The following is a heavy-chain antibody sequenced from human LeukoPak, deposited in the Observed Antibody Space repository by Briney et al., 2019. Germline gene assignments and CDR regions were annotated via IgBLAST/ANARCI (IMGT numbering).Heavy chain of an antibody. Sequence: SETLSLTCDVPGGSVTSTNWWTWVRQPPGKGLEWIGEVHLDGRTNYNPSLKSRLIMSVDLPENHISLKLTSVTAADTAVYYCARRYYYGSGRYSFDYWGQGTLVTVSS. D-gene: IGHD3-10*01. V-gene: IGHV4-4*02. CDR3: ARRYYYGSGRYSFDY. CDR1: GGSVTSTNW. CDR2: VHLDGRT. J-gene: IGHJ4*02.